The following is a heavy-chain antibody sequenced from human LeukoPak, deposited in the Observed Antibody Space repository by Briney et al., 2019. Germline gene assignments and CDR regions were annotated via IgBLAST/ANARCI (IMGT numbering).Heavy chain of an antibody. Sequence: GGSLRLSCAASGFTFSSYGMHWVRQAPGKGLEWVAVVWYDGSNKYYADSGKGRFTISRDNSKNTLYLQMNSLRAEDTAVYYCARGAPGGYYFDYWGQGTLVTVSS. V-gene: IGHV3-33*01. CDR2: VWYDGSNK. CDR3: ARGAPGGYYFDY. CDR1: GFTFSSYG. J-gene: IGHJ4*02.